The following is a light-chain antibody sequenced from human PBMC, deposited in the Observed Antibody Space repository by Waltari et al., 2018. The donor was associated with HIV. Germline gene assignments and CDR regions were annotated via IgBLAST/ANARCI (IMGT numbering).Light chain of an antibody. CDR2: RNN. Sequence: QSVLTQPPSASGTPGQRVTISCSVSSSNIGTNYIYCYQQLPGTAPKLLIYRNNQRPAGVPDRCSGSKYGTSVVPAISGLRSEDEADYYCAAWDENLSGRVVFGGGTKLTVL. CDR1: SSNIGTNY. V-gene: IGLV1-47*01. J-gene: IGLJ2*01. CDR3: AAWDENLSGRVV.